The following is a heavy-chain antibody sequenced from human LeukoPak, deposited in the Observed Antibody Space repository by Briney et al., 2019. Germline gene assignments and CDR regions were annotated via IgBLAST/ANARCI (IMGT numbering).Heavy chain of an antibody. D-gene: IGHD4-17*01. CDR1: GGSFSGYY. Sequence: PSETLSLTCAVYGGSFSGYYWSWIRQPPGKGLEWIGEINHSGSTNYNPSLKSRVTISVDTSKNQFSLKLSSVTAADTAVYYCARGTTVTTYWYFDLWGRGTLVTVSS. V-gene: IGHV4-34*01. CDR2: INHSGST. CDR3: ARGTTVTTYWYFDL. J-gene: IGHJ2*01.